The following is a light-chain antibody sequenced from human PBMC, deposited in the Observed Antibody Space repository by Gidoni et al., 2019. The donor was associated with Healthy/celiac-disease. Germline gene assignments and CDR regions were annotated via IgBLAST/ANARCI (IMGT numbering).Light chain of an antibody. CDR2: TAS. J-gene: IGKJ1*01. V-gene: IGKV1-5*03. CDR3: QQYNSFPLT. Sequence: DSKRNQPPSTLSASVGGRVTITCRASQSISSWLAWYQQKPGKAPKLLIYTASRLESGVPSRFSGSGSGAEFTLTISTLQPDDFATYYCQQYNSFPLTFGQXTQVEIK. CDR1: QSISSW.